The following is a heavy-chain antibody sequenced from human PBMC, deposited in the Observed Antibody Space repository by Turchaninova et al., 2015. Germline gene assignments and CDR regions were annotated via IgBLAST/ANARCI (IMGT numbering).Heavy chain of an antibody. CDR2: NNHSGST. J-gene: IGHJ6*03. CDR3: ARVLAARPPYYYYYMDV. V-gene: IGHV4-34*01. D-gene: IGHD6-6*01. Sequence: VQLQQWGAGLLQPSDTLSLTRTAYGGAFSGYYWSWIRQPPGKGLEWIGENNHSGSTNYTPSLKSRVTISVDTSKNQFSLKLSSVTAADTAVYYCARVLAARPPYYYYYMDVWGKGTTVTVSS. CDR1: GGAFSGYY.